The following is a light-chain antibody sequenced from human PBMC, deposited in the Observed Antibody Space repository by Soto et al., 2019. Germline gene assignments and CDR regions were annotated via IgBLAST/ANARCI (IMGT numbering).Light chain of an antibody. CDR3: AAWDDSLNGWV. Sequence: QSVLTQPPSASGTPGQRVTISCSGSSSNIGSNTVNWYQQVPGTAPKLLIHSSNQRPSGVPDRFSGSKSATSASLAISGLQSEDEADYYCAAWDDSLNGWVFGGGTKVTVL. CDR2: SSN. J-gene: IGLJ3*02. V-gene: IGLV1-44*01. CDR1: SSNIGSNT.